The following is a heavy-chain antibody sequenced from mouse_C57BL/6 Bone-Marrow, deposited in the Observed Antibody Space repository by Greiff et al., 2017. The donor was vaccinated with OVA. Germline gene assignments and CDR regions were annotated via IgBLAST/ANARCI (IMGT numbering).Heavy chain of an antibody. CDR3: TRAVYLPYAVGY. J-gene: IGHJ4*01. CDR1: GFTFSSYG. Sequence: EVMLVESGGDLVKPGGSLKLSCAASGFTFSSYGMSWVRQTPDKRLEWVATISSGGSYTYYPDSVKGRFTISRDNAKNTLYLQMSSLKSEDTAMYYCTRAVYLPYAVGYWGQGTSVTVSS. V-gene: IGHV5-6*01. D-gene: IGHD3-3*01. CDR2: ISSGGSYT.